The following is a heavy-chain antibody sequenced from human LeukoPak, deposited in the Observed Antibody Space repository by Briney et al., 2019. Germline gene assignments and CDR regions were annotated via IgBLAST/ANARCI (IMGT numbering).Heavy chain of an antibody. V-gene: IGHV3-48*01. Sequence: PGGSLRLSCAASGFTFSSYSMNWVRQAPGKGLEWVSYISSSSSTIYYADSVKGRFALSRDNAKNSLYLQMNGLRAEDTAVYYCARDHHRRLYDSQARNTFDIWGQGTMVTVSS. D-gene: IGHD3-22*01. CDR2: ISSSSSTI. J-gene: IGHJ3*02. CDR1: GFTFSSYS. CDR3: ARDHHRRLYDSQARNTFDI.